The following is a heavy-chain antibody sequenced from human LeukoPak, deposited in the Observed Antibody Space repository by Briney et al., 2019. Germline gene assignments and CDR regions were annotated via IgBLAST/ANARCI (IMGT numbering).Heavy chain of an antibody. CDR1: GFTFSDAW. CDR3: TTDPYGDYGY. D-gene: IGHD4-17*01. CDR2: IKSKTDGGIT. J-gene: IGHJ4*02. V-gene: IGHV3-15*01. Sequence: GGSLRLSCRASGFTFSDAWMSWVRQAPGKGLEWVGRIKSKTDGGITDYAAPVKGRFTISRDDSKNTLYLQMNSLKTEDTAVYYCTTDPYGDYGYWGQGTLVTVSS.